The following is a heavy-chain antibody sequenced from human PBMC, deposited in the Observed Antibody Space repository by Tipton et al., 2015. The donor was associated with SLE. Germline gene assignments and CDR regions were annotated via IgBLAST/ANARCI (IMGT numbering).Heavy chain of an antibody. D-gene: IGHD1-26*01. V-gene: IGHV3-30*04. CDR3: ARDVPEWELYFDY. Sequence: SLRLSCAASGFTFSSYAMHWVRQAPGKGLEWVAVISYDGSNKYYADSGKGRFTISRDNSKNTLYLQMNSLRAEDTAVYYCARDVPEWELYFDYWGQGTLVTVSS. J-gene: IGHJ4*02. CDR2: ISYDGSNK. CDR1: GFTFSSYA.